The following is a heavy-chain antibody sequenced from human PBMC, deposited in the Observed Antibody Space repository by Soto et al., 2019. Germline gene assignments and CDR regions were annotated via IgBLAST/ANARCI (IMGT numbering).Heavy chain of an antibody. CDR3: ARDLWGYCGADCYPLDV. V-gene: IGHV4-59*01. Sequence: SETLSLTCTVPGGSISRCYWSWIRQPPGKGLEWIGYMYNTGSTIYNPSLKSRVTISVDTSKNQFSLKLNSVTAADTAVYYCARDLWGYCGADCYPLDVWGQGTTVTVS. CDR2: MYNTGST. J-gene: IGHJ6*02. CDR1: GGSISRCY. D-gene: IGHD2-21*02.